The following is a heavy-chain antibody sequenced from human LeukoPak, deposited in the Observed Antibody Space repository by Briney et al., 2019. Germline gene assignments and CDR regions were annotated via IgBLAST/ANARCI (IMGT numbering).Heavy chain of an antibody. Sequence: PSETLSLTCTVSGGSMSSSSYYWGWIRQPPGKGLEWIGSIYYSGSTYYNPSLKSRVTISVDTSKNQFSLKLSAVTAADTAVYYCARDPGKSIGGSYYPERGGNDYWGQGTLVTVSS. J-gene: IGHJ4*02. D-gene: IGHD1-26*01. CDR3: ARDPGKSIGGSYYPERGGNDY. CDR2: IYYSGST. CDR1: GGSMSSSSYY. V-gene: IGHV4-39*07.